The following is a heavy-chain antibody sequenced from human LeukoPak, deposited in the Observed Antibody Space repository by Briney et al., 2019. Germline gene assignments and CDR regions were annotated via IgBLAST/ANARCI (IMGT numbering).Heavy chain of an antibody. CDR3: ARAYRSDGSCYFYYYYYMDV. J-gene: IGHJ6*03. V-gene: IGHV1-8*01. CDR2: MNPNSGNT. CDR1: GYTFTSYD. D-gene: IGHD2-15*01. Sequence: ASVKVSCKASGYTFTSYDINWVRQATGQGLEWMGWMNPNSGNTGYAQKFQGRVTMTRNTSISTAYMELSSLRSEDTAVYYCARAYRSDGSCYFYYYYYMDVWGKGTTVTVSS.